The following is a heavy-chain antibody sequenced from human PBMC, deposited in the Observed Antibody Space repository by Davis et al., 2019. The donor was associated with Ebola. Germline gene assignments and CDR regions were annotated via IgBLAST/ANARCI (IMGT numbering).Heavy chain of an antibody. J-gene: IGHJ4*02. D-gene: IGHD5-18*01. CDR1: GGSFSGYY. CDR2: IYYSGST. CDR3: ARASRGYSYGTGLDY. V-gene: IGHV4-34*01. Sequence: SETLSLTCAVYGGSFSGYYWSWIRQPPGKGLEWIGSIYYSGSTYYNPSLKSRVTISVDTSKNQFSLKLSSVTAADTAVYYCARASRGYSYGTGLDYWGQGTLVTVSS.